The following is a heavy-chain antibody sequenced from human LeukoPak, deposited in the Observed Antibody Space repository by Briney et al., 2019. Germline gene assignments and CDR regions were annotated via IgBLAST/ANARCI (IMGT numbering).Heavy chain of an antibody. J-gene: IGHJ4*02. D-gene: IGHD4-23*01. Sequence: GRSLRLSCAASAFTLSNDAMRWVRQARGKGLDWLAVISFDGSNKYYADSVKGRFTISRDNSKNTLYLQMNSLRPEDTALYYCARGLGYGGNSLPDYWGQGTLVTVSS. CDR3: ARGLGYGGNSLPDY. CDR2: ISFDGSNK. V-gene: IGHV3-30*04. CDR1: AFTLSNDA.